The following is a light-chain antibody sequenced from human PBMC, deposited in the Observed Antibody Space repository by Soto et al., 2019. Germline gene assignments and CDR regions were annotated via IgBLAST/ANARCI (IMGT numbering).Light chain of an antibody. CDR2: DVS. CDR1: ASDVGTYNY. J-gene: IGLJ2*01. Sequence: QSALTQPRSVSGSPGQSVTISCTGTASDVGTYNYVSWYQQDPGKAPKLMIYDVSKRPSGVPDRFSGSKSGNTASLTISGLQAEDEADYYCCSYAGSSMVFGGGAQLTVL. CDR3: CSYAGSSMV. V-gene: IGLV2-11*01.